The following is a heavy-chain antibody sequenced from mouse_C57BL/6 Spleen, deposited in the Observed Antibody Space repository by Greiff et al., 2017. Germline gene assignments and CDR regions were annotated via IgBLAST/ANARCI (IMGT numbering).Heavy chain of an antibody. J-gene: IGHJ1*03. CDR3: TGSTTVVEWYFDV. Sequence: EVKLEESGGGLVQPGGSMKLSCVASGFTFSNYWMNWVRQSPEKGLEWVAQIRLKSDNYATHYAESVKGRFTISRDDSKSSVYLQMNNLRAEDTGIYYCTGSTTVVEWYFDVWGTGTTVTVSS. CDR2: IRLKSDNYAT. V-gene: IGHV6-3*01. D-gene: IGHD1-1*01. CDR1: GFTFSNYW.